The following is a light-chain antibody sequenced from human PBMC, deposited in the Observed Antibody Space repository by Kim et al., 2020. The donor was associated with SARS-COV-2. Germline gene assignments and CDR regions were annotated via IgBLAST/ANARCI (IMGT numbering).Light chain of an antibody. CDR2: AAS. J-gene: IGKJ1*01. V-gene: IGKV1-9*01. Sequence: ASVGDRVTITCPASQGISTYLAWYQQKPGRAPNLLIYAASTLQSGVPSRFSGSGSGTEFTLTISSLQPEDFATYYCQQLNSYPRTFGQGTKVDIK. CDR3: QQLNSYPRT. CDR1: QGISTY.